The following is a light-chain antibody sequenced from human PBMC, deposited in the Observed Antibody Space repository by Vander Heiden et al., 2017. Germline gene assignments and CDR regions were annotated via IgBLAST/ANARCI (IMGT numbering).Light chain of an antibody. CDR3: AAWDDSLSGSVV. J-gene: IGLJ2*01. CDR1: SSNIGTNY. V-gene: IGLV1-47*01. CDR2: KNN. Sequence: QSVLTPPPSAPRPPGHRVSISCSGSSSNIGTNYVFWYQQLPGTAPKLLIYKNNQRPSGVPDRFSGSKSGTSASLAISGLRSEDEADYYCAAWDDSLSGSVVFGGGTKVTVL.